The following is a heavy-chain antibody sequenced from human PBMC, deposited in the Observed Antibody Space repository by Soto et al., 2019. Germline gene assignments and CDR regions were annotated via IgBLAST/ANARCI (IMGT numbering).Heavy chain of an antibody. CDR1: GFKFDDFA. D-gene: IGHD6-19*01. V-gene: IGHV3-9*01. Sequence: EIQLAESGGGLLQPGRSLRLSCEGSGFKFDDFAMHWVRQTPGKGLEWVSGISWNGGTVAYADSVKGRFTISRDNAKNSLHLQMNSLRAEDTALYYCAKDRRPIAVAGAIDNWGQGTMVTVSS. CDR2: ISWNGGTV. J-gene: IGHJ3*02. CDR3: AKDRRPIAVAGAIDN.